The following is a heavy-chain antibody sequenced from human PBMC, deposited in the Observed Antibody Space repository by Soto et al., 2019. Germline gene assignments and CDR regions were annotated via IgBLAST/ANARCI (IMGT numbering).Heavy chain of an antibody. CDR1: GFTFSSYA. V-gene: IGHV3-30-3*01. J-gene: IGHJ4*02. D-gene: IGHD6-19*01. CDR2: ISYDGSNK. Sequence: QVQLVESGGGVVQPGRSLRLSCAASGFTFSSYAMHWVRQAPGKGLEWVAVISYDGSNKYYADSVKGRFTISRDNSKNTLYLQMNSLRAEDTAVYYCARDNTGYSSGWYEGAPDYWGQGTLVTVSS. CDR3: ARDNTGYSSGWYEGAPDY.